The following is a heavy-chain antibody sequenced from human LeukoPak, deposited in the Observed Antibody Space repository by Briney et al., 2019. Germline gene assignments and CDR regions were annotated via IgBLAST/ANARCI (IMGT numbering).Heavy chain of an antibody. D-gene: IGHD6-19*01. Sequence: GSLRLSCAASGFTVSSNYMSWVRQAPGKGLEWVSVIYSGGSTYYADSVKGRFTISRDNSKNTLYLQMNSLRAEDTAVYYCASLNSSGWIYYYYGMDVWGQGTTVTVSS. CDR2: IYSGGST. J-gene: IGHJ6*02. CDR3: ASLNSSGWIYYYYGMDV. CDR1: GFTVSSNY. V-gene: IGHV3-53*01.